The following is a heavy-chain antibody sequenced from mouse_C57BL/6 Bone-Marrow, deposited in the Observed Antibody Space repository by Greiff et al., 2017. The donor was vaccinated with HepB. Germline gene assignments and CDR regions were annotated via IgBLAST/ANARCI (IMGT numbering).Heavy chain of an antibody. D-gene: IGHD1-1*01. J-gene: IGHJ3*01. CDR2: INPSSGYT. CDR1: GYTFTSYT. V-gene: IGHV1-4*01. Sequence: VQRVESGAELARPGASVKMSCKASGYTFTSYTMHWVKQRPGQGLEWIGYINPSSGYTKYNQKFKDKATLTADKSSSTAYMQLSSLTSEDSAVYYCARGEVLRSLAWFAYWGQGTLVTVSA. CDR3: ARGEVLRSLAWFAY.